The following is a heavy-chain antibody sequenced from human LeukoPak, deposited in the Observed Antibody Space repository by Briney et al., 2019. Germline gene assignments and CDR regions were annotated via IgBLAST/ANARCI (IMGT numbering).Heavy chain of an antibody. Sequence: GRSLRLSCAASGFTFSSYAMHWVRQAPGKGLEWVAVISYDGSNKYYADSVKGRFTISRDSSKNTLYLQMNSLRAEDTAVYYCASITMVRGSGVDYWGQGTLVTVSS. V-gene: IGHV3-30*04. D-gene: IGHD3-10*01. CDR2: ISYDGSNK. CDR3: ASITMVRGSGVDY. CDR1: GFTFSSYA. J-gene: IGHJ4*02.